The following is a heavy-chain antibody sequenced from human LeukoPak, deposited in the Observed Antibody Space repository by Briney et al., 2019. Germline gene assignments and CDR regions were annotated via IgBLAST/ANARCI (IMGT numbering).Heavy chain of an antibody. J-gene: IGHJ4*02. D-gene: IGHD6-13*01. CDR3: ARGRPLDSSSWYEMPDY. CDR2: IKPNSGGT. Sequence: ASVKVSCKASGYTFTGYYMHWVRQAPGQGLEWMGWIKPNSGGTNYAQKFQGRVTMTRDTSISTAYMELSRLRSDDTAVYYCARGRPLDSSSWYEMPDYWGQGTLVTVSS. V-gene: IGHV1-2*02. CDR1: GYTFTGYY.